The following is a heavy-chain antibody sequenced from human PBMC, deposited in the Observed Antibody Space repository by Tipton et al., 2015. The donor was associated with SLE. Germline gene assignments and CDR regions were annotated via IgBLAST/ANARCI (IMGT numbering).Heavy chain of an antibody. V-gene: IGHV4-39*07. CDR2: IYHSGST. Sequence: TLSLTCTVSGGSISSSSYYWGWIRQPPGKGLEWIGSIYHSGSTNYNPSLKSRVTISVDTSKNQFSLKLSSVTAADTAVYYCARGLSSFGMDVWGQGTTVTVSS. D-gene: IGHD6-6*01. CDR3: ARGLSSFGMDV. J-gene: IGHJ6*02. CDR1: GGSISSSSYY.